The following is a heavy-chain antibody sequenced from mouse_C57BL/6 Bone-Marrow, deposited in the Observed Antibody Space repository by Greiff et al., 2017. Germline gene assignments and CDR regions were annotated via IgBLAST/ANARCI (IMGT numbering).Heavy chain of an antibody. Sequence: EVQLQESGAELVRPGASVKLSCTASGFNIKDDYMHWVKQRPEQGLEWIGWIDPENGDTEYASKFQGKATITADTSSNTAYLQLSSLTSEDTAVYYCTTRYDYDGAFDYWGQGTTLTVSS. CDR2: IDPENGDT. CDR3: TTRYDYDGAFDY. J-gene: IGHJ2*01. CDR1: GFNIKDDY. V-gene: IGHV14-4*01. D-gene: IGHD2-4*01.